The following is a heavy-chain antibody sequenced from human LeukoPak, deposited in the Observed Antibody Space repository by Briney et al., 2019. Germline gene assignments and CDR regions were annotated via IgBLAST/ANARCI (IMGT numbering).Heavy chain of an antibody. CDR1: GFTLSSFG. CDR2: MWYDGRNK. D-gene: IGHD3-16*01. Sequence: PGRSLRLSCAASGFTLSSFGMVWVRQAPGKALEWVTLMWYDGRNKYYADSVKGRFTISRDNSKNTVYLQMNSLRGEDTAVYYCARVGDMEAFDIWGQGTRVTVSS. J-gene: IGHJ3*02. CDR3: ARVGDMEAFDI. V-gene: IGHV3-33*01.